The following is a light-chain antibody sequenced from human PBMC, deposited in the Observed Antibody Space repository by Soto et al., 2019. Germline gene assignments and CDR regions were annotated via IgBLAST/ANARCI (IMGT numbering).Light chain of an antibody. J-gene: IGKJ4*01. CDR3: QHRTL. CDR2: DTS. CDR1: QSVDSS. Sequence: EIVLTQSPATLSLSPGERATLSCRASQSVDSSFAWYQQKAGQAPRLLIYDTSNRATGIAARFSGSGSGTDVTLTISSLESEDFAVYYCQHRTLFGGGTKVEIK. V-gene: IGKV3-11*01.